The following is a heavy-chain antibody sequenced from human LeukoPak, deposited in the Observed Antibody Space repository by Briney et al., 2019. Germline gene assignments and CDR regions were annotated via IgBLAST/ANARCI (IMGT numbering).Heavy chain of an antibody. CDR1: GFTVSSNY. J-gene: IGHJ6*03. Sequence: GGSLRLSCAASGFTVSSNYMSWVRQAPGKGLEWVSVIYSGGSTYYADSVKGRFTISRDNSKNTLYLQMNSLRAEDTAVYYCARQLQYYYDSSGYYYYYYMDVWGKGTTVTVSS. D-gene: IGHD3-22*01. CDR2: IYSGGST. V-gene: IGHV3-66*04. CDR3: ARQLQYYYDSSGYYYYYYMDV.